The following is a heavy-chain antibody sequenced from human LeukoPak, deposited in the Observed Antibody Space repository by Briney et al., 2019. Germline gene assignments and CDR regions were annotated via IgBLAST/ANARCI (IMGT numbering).Heavy chain of an antibody. CDR2: INHSGST. CDR3: ARGRGDSTGYYYFDY. Sequence: SETLSLTCTVSGGSISSYYWSWIRQPPGKGLEWIGEINHSGSTNYNPSLKSRVTISVDTSKNQFSLKLSSVTAADTAVYYCARGRGDSTGYYYFDYWGQGTVVTVSS. J-gene: IGHJ4*02. CDR1: GGSISSYY. D-gene: IGHD3-22*01. V-gene: IGHV4-34*01.